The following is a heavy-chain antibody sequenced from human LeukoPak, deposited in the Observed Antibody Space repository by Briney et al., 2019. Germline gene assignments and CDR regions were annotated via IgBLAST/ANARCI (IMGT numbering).Heavy chain of an antibody. V-gene: IGHV4-30-4*01. J-gene: IGHJ5*02. CDR3: ARVAAAAVWFDP. CDR1: GGSISSGDYY. CDR2: IYYTGST. Sequence: PSETLSLTCTVSGGSISSGDYYWSWIRRPPGKGLEWIGYIYYTGSTYCNPSLKSRVTISVDTSKSQFSLKLSSVTAADTAVYYCARVAAAAVWFDPWGQGTLVTVSS. D-gene: IGHD6-13*01.